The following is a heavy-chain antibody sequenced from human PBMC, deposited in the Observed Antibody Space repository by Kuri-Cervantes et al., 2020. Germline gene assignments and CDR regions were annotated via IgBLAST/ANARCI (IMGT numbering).Heavy chain of an antibody. V-gene: IGHV3-9*01. CDR3: ARDHVSGPPPHWFDP. D-gene: IGHD5-12*01. Sequence: SLKISCVGSGFTFDDYGMRWVRQVPGKGLEWVAGISWNSLDIDYVDFVKGRFTISRDNAKNSLYLQMNSLRPDDTALYYCARDHVSGPPPHWFDPWGQGTLVTVSS. CDR2: ISWNSLDI. J-gene: IGHJ5*02. CDR1: GFTFDDYG.